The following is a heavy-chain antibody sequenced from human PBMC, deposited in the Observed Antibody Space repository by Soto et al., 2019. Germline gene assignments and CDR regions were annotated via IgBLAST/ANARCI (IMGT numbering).Heavy chain of an antibody. CDR2: IYYSGST. CDR3: ARDWCTNGVCRLDY. J-gene: IGHJ4*02. V-gene: IGHV4-31*03. CDR1: GGSISSGGYY. D-gene: IGHD2-8*01. Sequence: QVQLQESGPGLVKPSQTLSLTCTVSGGSISSGGYYWSWIRQHPGKGLEWIGYIYYSGSTYYNPSLKSRVTISVDTSKNQFSLKLSSVTTADTAVYYCARDWCTNGVCRLDYWGQGTLVTVSS.